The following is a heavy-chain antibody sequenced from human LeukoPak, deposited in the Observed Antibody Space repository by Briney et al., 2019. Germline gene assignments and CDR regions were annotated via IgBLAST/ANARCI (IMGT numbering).Heavy chain of an antibody. V-gene: IGHV4-59*08. J-gene: IGHJ6*02. CDR1: GGSISSYY. CDR2: IYYSGST. Sequence: SETPSLTCTVSGGSISSYYWSWIRQPPGKGLEWIGYIYYSGSTNYNPSLKSRVTISVDTSKNQFSLKLSSVTAADTAVYYCASRPDYLDYYYGMDVWGQGTTVTVSS. CDR3: ASRPDYLDYYYGMDV. D-gene: IGHD2/OR15-2a*01.